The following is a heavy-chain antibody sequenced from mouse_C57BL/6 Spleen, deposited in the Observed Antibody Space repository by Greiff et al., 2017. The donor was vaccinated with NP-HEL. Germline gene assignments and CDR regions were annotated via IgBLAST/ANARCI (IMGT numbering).Heavy chain of an antibody. CDR2: IWSGGST. J-gene: IGHJ4*01. Sequence: VKLEESGPGLVQPSQRLSITCTVSGFSLTSYGVHWVRQSPGKGLEWLGVIWSGGSTDYNAAFISRLSISKDNSKSQVFFKMNSLQADDTAIYYCARNFGSRYYAMDYWGQGTSVTVSS. CDR3: ARNFGSRYYAMDY. CDR1: GFSLTSYG. V-gene: IGHV2-2*01. D-gene: IGHD1-1*01.